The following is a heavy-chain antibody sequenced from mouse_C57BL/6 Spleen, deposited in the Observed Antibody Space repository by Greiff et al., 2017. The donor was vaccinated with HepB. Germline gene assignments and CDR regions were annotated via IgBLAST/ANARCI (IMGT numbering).Heavy chain of an antibody. J-gene: IGHJ1*03. CDR3: ARAYYYGSSHWYFDV. CDR1: GYTFTDYY. CDR2: INPYNGGT. Sequence: VQLKQSGPVLVKPGASVKMSCKASGYTFTDYYMNWVKQSHGKSLEWIGVINPYNGGTSYNQKFKGKATLTVDKSSSTAYMELNSLTSEDSAVYYCARAYYYGSSHWYFDVWGTRTTVTVSS. V-gene: IGHV1-19*01. D-gene: IGHD1-1*01.